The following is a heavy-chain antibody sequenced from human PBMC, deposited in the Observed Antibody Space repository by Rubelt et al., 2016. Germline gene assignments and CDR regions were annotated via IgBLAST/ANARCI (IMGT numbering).Heavy chain of an antibody. D-gene: IGHD5-18*01. J-gene: IGHJ4*02. CDR3: ARANRGYTYGYYFDY. CDR2: ISYDGSKK. V-gene: IGHV3-30*03. Sequence: GLEWVAIISYDGSKKYYADSVKGRFTISRDNSKNTLYLQMNSLRAEDTAVYYCARANRGYTYGYYFDYWGQGTLVTVSS.